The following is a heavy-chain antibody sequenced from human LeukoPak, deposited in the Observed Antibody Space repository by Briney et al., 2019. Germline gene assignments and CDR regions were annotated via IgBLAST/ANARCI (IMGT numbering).Heavy chain of an antibody. J-gene: IGHJ3*02. V-gene: IGHV4-31*03. Sequence: PSETLSLTCTVSGGSISSGGYYWSWIRQHPGNGLEWIRCIYYSGTTSYNPSLKSRVFISVDTSKNQFSLKLSSVTAADTAVYYCARDKTPLYYYDSSGYFPDAFDIWGQGTMVTVSS. CDR1: GGSISSGGYY. CDR3: ARDKTPLYYYDSSGYFPDAFDI. D-gene: IGHD3-22*01. CDR2: IYYSGTT.